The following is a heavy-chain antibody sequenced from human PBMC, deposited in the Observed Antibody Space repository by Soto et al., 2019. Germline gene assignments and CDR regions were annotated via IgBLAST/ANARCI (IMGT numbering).Heavy chain of an antibody. V-gene: IGHV5-51*01. J-gene: IGHJ6*04. CDR2: IYPGDSDT. D-gene: IGHD1-26*01. Sequence: GESQKISCKGSGYSFTSYWIGWVRQMPGKGLEWMGIIYPGDSDTRYSPSFQGQVTISADKSISTAYLQWSSLKASDTAMYYCARHSHIGVGATDGMDVWGKGTTVTVSS. CDR3: ARHSHIGVGATDGMDV. CDR1: GYSFTSYW.